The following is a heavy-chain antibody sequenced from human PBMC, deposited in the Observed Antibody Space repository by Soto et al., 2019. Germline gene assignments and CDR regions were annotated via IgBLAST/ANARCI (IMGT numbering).Heavy chain of an antibody. CDR2: IIPILGIA. D-gene: IGHD6-19*01. J-gene: IGHJ3*02. CDR1: GGTFSSYT. V-gene: IGHV1-69*08. Sequence: QVQLVQSGAEVKKPGSSAKVSCKASGGTFSSYTISWVRQAPGQGLEWMGRIIPILGIANYAQKFQGRVTITADKSTSTAYMELSSLRSEDTAVYYCARENGEPEQRQFDIWGQGTMVTVSS. CDR3: ARENGEPEQRQFDI.